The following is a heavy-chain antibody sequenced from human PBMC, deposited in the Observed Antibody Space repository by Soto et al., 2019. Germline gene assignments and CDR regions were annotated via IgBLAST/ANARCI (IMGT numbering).Heavy chain of an antibody. V-gene: IGHV1-69*13. CDR3: ARHSSSWYASAFDI. J-gene: IGHJ3*02. Sequence: SVKVSCKASGGTFSSYAISWVRQAPGQGLEWMGGIIPIFGTANYAQKFQGRVTITADESTSTAYMELSSLRSEDTAVYYCARHSSSWYASAFDIWGQGTMVTVSS. D-gene: IGHD6-13*01. CDR2: IIPIFGTA. CDR1: GGTFSSYA.